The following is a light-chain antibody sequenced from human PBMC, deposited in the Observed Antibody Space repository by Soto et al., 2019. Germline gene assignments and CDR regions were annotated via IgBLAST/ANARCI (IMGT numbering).Light chain of an antibody. CDR2: AAS. J-gene: IGKJ1*01. Sequence: DIQMTQSPSSLSASVGDRVTITCRASQGIGNDLGWYQQKPGKAPKRLIYAASSLQSGVPSRFSGSGAGTELPLTICRLQPADFAPYHWLQHNNYPWTFGQGTKLET. CDR1: QGIGND. CDR3: LQHNNYPWT. V-gene: IGKV1-17*01.